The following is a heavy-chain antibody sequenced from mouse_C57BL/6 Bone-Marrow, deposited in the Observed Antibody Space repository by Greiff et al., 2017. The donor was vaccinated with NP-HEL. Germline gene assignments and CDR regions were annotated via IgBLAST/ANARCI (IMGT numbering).Heavy chain of an antibody. V-gene: IGHV1-80*01. CDR1: GYAFSTYW. D-gene: IGHD2-2*01. Sequence: VKLMESGAELVKPGASVKISCKASGYAFSTYWMNWVKQRPGKGLEWIGQIYPGDGDTNYNGKFKGKATLTADKSSSTAYMQLSSLTSEDSAVYHCARRVTTPFAYWGQGTLVTVSA. CDR2: IYPGDGDT. J-gene: IGHJ3*01. CDR3: ARRVTTPFAY.